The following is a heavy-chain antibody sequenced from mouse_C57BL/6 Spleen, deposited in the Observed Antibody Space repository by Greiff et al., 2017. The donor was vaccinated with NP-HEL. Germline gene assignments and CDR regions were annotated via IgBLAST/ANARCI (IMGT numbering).Heavy chain of an antibody. CDR3: AVSYDELAMDY. V-gene: IGHV5-17*01. D-gene: IGHD2-12*01. CDR2: ISSGSSTI. CDR1: GFTFSDYG. Sequence: EVKLVESGGGLVKPGGSLKLSCAASGFTFSDYGMHWVRQAPEKGLEWVAYISSGSSTIYYADTVKGRFTISRDNAKNTLFLQMTSLRSEDTAMYYCAVSYDELAMDYWGQGTSVTVSS. J-gene: IGHJ4*01.